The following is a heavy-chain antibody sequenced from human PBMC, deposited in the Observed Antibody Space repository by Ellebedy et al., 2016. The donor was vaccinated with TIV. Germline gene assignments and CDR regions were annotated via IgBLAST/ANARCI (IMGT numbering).Heavy chain of an antibody. D-gene: IGHD4-17*01. Sequence: GESLKISCAASRFSFSSYWMSWVRQAPGKGLEWVANINQGGSERHYVDSVKGRFTISRDNAKRSLYLQMSSLRAEDTALYYCATDGSYGDYLSPTHAFEIWGQGTMVTVSS. CDR3: ATDGSYGDYLSPTHAFEI. V-gene: IGHV3-7*01. J-gene: IGHJ3*02. CDR1: RFSFSSYW. CDR2: INQGGSER.